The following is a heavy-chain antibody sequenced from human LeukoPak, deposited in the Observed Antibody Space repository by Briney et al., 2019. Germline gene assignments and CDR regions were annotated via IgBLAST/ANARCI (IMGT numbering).Heavy chain of an antibody. CDR2: IYYTGTT. J-gene: IGHJ4*02. CDR1: GGSINSYY. V-gene: IGHV4-59*08. Sequence: SETLSLTCTVSGGSINSYYWTWIRQPPGKGLEWIGSIYYTGTTSYNSSLKSRVTISIDTSKNQFSLNLNSVTAADTAVYYCASGKELAFFLADWGQGTLVTVSS. CDR3: ASGKELAFFLAD. D-gene: IGHD1-26*01.